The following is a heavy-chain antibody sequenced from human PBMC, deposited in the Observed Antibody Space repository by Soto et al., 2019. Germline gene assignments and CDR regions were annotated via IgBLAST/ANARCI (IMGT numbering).Heavy chain of an antibody. CDR1: GGSISSYY. J-gene: IGHJ4*02. Sequence: SDTLALTCTVSGGSISSYYWSWIRQYPGKGLEWIGYMYYSGSTNYNPSLKSRVTISIDTSRNQFSLKLSSVTVAVTAVYYCARGTFGVVKDWGQGTLVTVSS. D-gene: IGHD3-3*01. CDR3: ARGTFGVVKD. V-gene: IGHV4-59*07. CDR2: MYYSGST.